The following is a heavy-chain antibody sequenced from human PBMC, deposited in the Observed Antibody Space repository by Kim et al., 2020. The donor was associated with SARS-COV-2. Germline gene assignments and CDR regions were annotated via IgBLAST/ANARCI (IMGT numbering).Heavy chain of an antibody. CDR3: ARDPRYNLQGPDGMDG. D-gene: IGHD1-1*01. CDR2: ISGSGSYT. J-gene: IGHJ6*01. Sequence: GGSLRLSCEASGFTFSDYYMSWIRQAPGKGLEWISYISGSGSYTDYADSVKGRFTVSRDNAKNSLYLQMNSLRAEDTAVYFCARDPRYNLQGPDGMDGWG. CDR1: GFTFSDYY. V-gene: IGHV3-11*05.